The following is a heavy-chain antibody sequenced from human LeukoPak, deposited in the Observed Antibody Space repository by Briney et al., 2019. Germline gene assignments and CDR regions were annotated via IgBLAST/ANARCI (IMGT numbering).Heavy chain of an antibody. D-gene: IGHD1-26*01. CDR3: ARDSGGAGPGPFDY. J-gene: IGHJ4*02. V-gene: IGHV3-48*03. CDR2: ISSSGNAR. CDR1: GFTFSSYE. Sequence: GGSLRLSCAASGFTFSSYEMNWVRQAPGKGLEWVSYISSSGNARFYADSVKGRCTISRDNAKNSLFLQMNGLRAEDTAVYFCARDSGGAGPGPFDYWGQGTLFTVSS.